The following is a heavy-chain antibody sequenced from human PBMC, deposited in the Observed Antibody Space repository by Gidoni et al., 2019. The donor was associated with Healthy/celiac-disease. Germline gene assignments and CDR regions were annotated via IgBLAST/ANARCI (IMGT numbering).Heavy chain of an antibody. Sequence: QVQLQESGPGLVKPSETLSLTCTVSGGPISSYYWSWIRQPAGKGLEWIGRIYTSGSTNYNPSLKSRVTMSVDTSKNQFSLKLSSVTAADTAVYYCARGGYSYGSPLHFDYWGQGTLVTVSS. CDR3: ARGGYSYGSPLHFDY. CDR1: GGPISSYY. J-gene: IGHJ4*02. D-gene: IGHD5-18*01. CDR2: IYTSGST. V-gene: IGHV4-4*07.